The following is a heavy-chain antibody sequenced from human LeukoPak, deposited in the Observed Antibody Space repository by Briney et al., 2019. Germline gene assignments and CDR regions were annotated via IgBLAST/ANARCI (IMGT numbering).Heavy chain of an antibody. Sequence: GGSLRLSCAASGFTFSSYAMHWVRQAPGKGLEYVSAISSNGGSTYYANSVKGRFTISRDNSKNTLYLQMGSLRAEDMAVYYCARVYVSVYDMDVWGQGTTVTVSS. J-gene: IGHJ6*02. D-gene: IGHD3-16*01. CDR3: ARVYVSVYDMDV. CDR2: ISSNGGST. V-gene: IGHV3-64*01. CDR1: GFTFSSYA.